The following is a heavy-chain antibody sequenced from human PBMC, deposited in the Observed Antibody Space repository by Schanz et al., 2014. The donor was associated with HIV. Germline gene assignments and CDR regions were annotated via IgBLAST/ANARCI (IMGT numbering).Heavy chain of an antibody. Sequence: EVQLVESGGGLVQPGRSLRFSCAASGFTFDDYAMHWVRQAPGKGLEWVSGISWHSVSIGYADSVKGRFTISRDNAKNSLYLQMNSLRAEDTALYYCAKDRGVGSGMVTNFYYGLDVWGQGTTVTVSS. CDR1: GFTFDDYA. CDR2: ISWHSVSI. V-gene: IGHV3-9*01. D-gene: IGHD5-18*01. J-gene: IGHJ6*02. CDR3: AKDRGVGSGMVTNFYYGLDV.